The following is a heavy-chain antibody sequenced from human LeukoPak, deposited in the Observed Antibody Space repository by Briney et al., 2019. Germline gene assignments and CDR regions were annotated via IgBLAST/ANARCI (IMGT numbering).Heavy chain of an antibody. D-gene: IGHD2-21*01. Sequence: GGSLRLSCVASGFSFGNYARSWVRQAPGKGLQWVSQISGTGGATWYAGFARDRFTISRDNSKKTLYLQMSGLRVEDTAMYYCVKDPRDTYGTNWFVSWGQGTLLIVSS. CDR1: GFSFGNYA. CDR2: ISGTGGAT. V-gene: IGHV3-23*01. J-gene: IGHJ5*01. CDR3: VKDPRDTYGTNWFVS.